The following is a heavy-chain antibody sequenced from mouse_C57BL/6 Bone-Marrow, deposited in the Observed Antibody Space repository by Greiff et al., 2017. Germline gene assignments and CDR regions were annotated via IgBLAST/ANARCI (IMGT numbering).Heavy chain of an antibody. D-gene: IGHD3-2*02. CDR3: ARSSDSSGSAWFAY. CDR2: IYPGGGYT. V-gene: IGHV1-63*01. Sequence: VQLVESGAELVRPGTSVKMSCKASGYTFTNYWIGWAKQRPGHGLEWIGDIYPGGGYTNYNEKFKGKATLTADKSSSTDYMQFSSLTSEDSAIYYCARSSDSSGSAWFAYWGQGTLVTVSA. J-gene: IGHJ3*01. CDR1: GYTFTNYW.